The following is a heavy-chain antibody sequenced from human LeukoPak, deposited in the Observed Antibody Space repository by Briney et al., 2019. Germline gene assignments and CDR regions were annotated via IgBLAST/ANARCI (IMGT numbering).Heavy chain of an antibody. V-gene: IGHV3-33*01. CDR1: RFPFRSYG. CDR2: IWYDGSKK. J-gene: IGHJ3*02. D-gene: IGHD4-23*01. Sequence: PGRSLRLSCAASRFPFRSYGMHWVRQAPGQGPEWVAVIWYDGSKKYYSDSVKGRFTISRDNSKSTLYLQVNDLRVEDTAMYYCARGLGGNSAAFDIWGQGTMVTVSS. CDR3: ARGLGGNSAAFDI.